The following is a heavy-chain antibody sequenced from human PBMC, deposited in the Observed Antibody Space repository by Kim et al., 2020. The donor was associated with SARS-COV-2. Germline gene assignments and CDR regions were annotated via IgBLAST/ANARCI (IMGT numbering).Heavy chain of an antibody. CDR1: GFTFSNAW. V-gene: IGHV3-15*01. J-gene: IGHJ4*02. CDR3: TTIYCSGGSCYDGY. Sequence: GGSLRLSCAASGFTFSNAWMSWVRQAPGKGLEWVGRIKSKTDGGTTDYAAPVKGRFTISRDDSKNTLYLQMNSLKTEDTAVYYCTTIYCSGGSCYDGYWGQGTVLTVAS. CDR2: IKSKTDGGTT. D-gene: IGHD2-15*01.